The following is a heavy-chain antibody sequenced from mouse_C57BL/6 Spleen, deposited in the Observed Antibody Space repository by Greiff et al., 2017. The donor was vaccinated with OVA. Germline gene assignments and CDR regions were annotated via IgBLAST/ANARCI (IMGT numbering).Heavy chain of an antibody. V-gene: IGHV1-80*01. D-gene: IGHD2-4*01. Sequence: VQLQQSGAELVKPGASVKISCKASGYAFSSYWMNWVKQRPGKGLEWIGQIYPGDGDTNYNGKFKGKATLTADKFSSTAYMQLSSLTSEDSAVYFCARERNDYDGYFDYSGQGTTLTVSS. CDR2: IYPGDGDT. CDR3: ARERNDYDGYFDY. J-gene: IGHJ2*01. CDR1: GYAFSSYW.